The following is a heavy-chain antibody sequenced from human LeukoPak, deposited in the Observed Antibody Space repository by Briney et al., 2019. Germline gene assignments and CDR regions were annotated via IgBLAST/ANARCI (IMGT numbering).Heavy chain of an antibody. CDR2: ISGSGGTT. D-gene: IGHD1-20*01. CDR3: AKDQVSGMTGTPAGYYGMDV. Sequence: GGSLRLSCAASGFTFSSYAMNWVRQAPGKGLEWVSGISGSGGTTYYADSVKGRFTISRDNSKSTLYLQMNSLRAEDTAVYYCAKDQVSGMTGTPAGYYGMDVWGQGTTVTVSS. J-gene: IGHJ6*02. CDR1: GFTFSSYA. V-gene: IGHV3-23*01.